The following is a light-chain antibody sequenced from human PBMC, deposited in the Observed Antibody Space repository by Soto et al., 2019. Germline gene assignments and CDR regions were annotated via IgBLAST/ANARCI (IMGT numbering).Light chain of an antibody. CDR1: QSVSSN. Sequence: EIVMTQSTATLSVSPGERATLSCRASQSVSSNLAWYQQKPGQAPRLLIYGASTRATAIPARFSGSGSGTEFTLTISSLQSEDFAVYYCQQYNNWPPLTFGGGTKVEIK. CDR3: QQYNNWPPLT. V-gene: IGKV3-15*01. J-gene: IGKJ4*01. CDR2: GAS.